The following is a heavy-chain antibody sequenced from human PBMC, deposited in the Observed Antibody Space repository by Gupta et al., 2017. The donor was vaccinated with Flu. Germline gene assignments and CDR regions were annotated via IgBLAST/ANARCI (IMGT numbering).Heavy chain of an antibody. CDR3: ARVTDSSGYYYRGFRMDV. CDR2: INAGNGNT. CDR1: GYTFTSYA. Sequence: QVQLVQSGAEVKKPGASAKVSCKASGYTFTSYAMHWVRQAPGQRLEWMGWINAGNGNTKYSQKFQGRVTITRDTSASTAYMELSSLRSEDTAVYYCARVTDSSGYYYRGFRMDVWGQGTTVTVSS. V-gene: IGHV1-3*01. J-gene: IGHJ6*02. D-gene: IGHD3-22*01.